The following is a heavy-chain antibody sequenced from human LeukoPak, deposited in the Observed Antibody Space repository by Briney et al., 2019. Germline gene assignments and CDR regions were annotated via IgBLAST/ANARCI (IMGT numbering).Heavy chain of an antibody. D-gene: IGHD5-12*01. J-gene: IGHJ4*02. V-gene: IGHV3-53*01. Sequence: GGSPRLSCAVTGFSVSGNYMNWVRQAPGKGLEWVSILHTNGDTRYADSVKGRFTISRDDSKNTLYLQLSSLRVEDTAIYYSARGWRSGYITFDDWGQGTLVTVSS. CDR2: LHTNGDT. CDR3: ARGWRSGYITFDD. CDR1: GFSVSGNY.